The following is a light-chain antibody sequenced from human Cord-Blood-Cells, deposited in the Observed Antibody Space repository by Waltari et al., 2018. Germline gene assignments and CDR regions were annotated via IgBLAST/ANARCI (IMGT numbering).Light chain of an antibody. J-gene: IGKJ1*01. CDR3: QQYYSTPWT. CDR1: QSVLYSANNRNY. Sequence: DFVMTQSPDSLAVSLGERATINCKFSQSVLYSANNRNYLAWYQQKPGQPPKLLIYWASTRESGVPDRFSGSGSGTDFTLTISSLQAEDVAVYYCQQYYSTPWTFGQGTKVEIK. CDR2: WAS. V-gene: IGKV4-1*01.